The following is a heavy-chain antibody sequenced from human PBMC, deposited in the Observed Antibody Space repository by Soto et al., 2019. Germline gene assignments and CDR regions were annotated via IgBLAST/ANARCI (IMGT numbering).Heavy chain of an antibody. Sequence: GASVKVSCKASGYTFTNSYDISWVRQATGQGLEWMGWMGPNSGTTGYAQKFQGRVTMTRNTSISTAYMELSSLRSEDTAVYYCARTIFGVATYYFDYWGQGTPVTVSS. J-gene: IGHJ4*02. D-gene: IGHD3-3*01. V-gene: IGHV1-8*01. CDR3: ARTIFGVATYYFDY. CDR1: GYTFTNSYD. CDR2: MGPNSGTT.